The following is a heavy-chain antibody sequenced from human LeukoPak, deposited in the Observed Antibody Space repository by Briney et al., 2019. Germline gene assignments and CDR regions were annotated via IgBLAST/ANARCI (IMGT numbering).Heavy chain of an antibody. D-gene: IGHD2-15*01. J-gene: IGHJ5*02. CDR1: GFTVSSNY. CDR2: IYSGGST. CDR3: GVVAATPTFDP. Sequence: GGSLRLSCAASGFTVSSNYMSWVRQAPGKGLEWVSVIYSGGSTYYVDSVKGRFTISRDNSKNTLYLQMNSLRAEDTAVYYCGVVAATPTFDPWGQGTLATVSS. V-gene: IGHV3-66*01.